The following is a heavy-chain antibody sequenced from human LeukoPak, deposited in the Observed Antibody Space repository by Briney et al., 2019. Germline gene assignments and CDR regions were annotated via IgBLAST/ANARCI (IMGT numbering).Heavy chain of an antibody. Sequence: SVKDSCKASGGTFSSYAISWVRQAPGQGLEWMGGIIPIFGTANYAQKFQGRVTITADESTSTAYMELSSLRSEDTAVYYCARGANYYGSGNNWFDPWGQGTLVTVSS. J-gene: IGHJ5*02. V-gene: IGHV1-69*01. CDR1: GGTFSSYA. D-gene: IGHD3-10*01. CDR3: ARGANYYGSGNNWFDP. CDR2: IIPIFGTA.